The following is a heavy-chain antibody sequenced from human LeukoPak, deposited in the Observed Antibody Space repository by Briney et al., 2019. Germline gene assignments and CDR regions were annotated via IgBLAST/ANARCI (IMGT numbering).Heavy chain of an antibody. J-gene: IGHJ3*02. CDR3: ASTWEPELPHDAFDI. D-gene: IGHD1-26*01. CDR1: GYTFTSYD. V-gene: IGHV1-8*03. CDR2: MNPNSGKT. Sequence: ASVKVSCKASGYTFTSYDINWVRQAPGQGREWMGWMNPNSGKTGNAQKFQGRVTIPTNTSISTAYMELSTLRSEYTAVYYCASTWEPELPHDAFDIWGQGTMVTVSS.